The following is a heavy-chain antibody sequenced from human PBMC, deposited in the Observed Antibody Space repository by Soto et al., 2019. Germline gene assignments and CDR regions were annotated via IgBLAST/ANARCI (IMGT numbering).Heavy chain of an antibody. CDR1: RFSFDDYA. CDR3: AKDSDYIWGSYSYFDY. J-gene: IGHJ4*02. Sequence: EVQLVESGGGLVQPGRSLRLSCAASRFSFDDYAMHWVRQAPGKGLEWVSGISWNSGSIDYADSVKGRFNISRDNAKNTLYLQMNSLRAEDTALYYCAKDSDYIWGSYSYFDYWGQGTLVIVSS. CDR2: ISWNSGSI. V-gene: IGHV3-9*01. D-gene: IGHD3-16*01.